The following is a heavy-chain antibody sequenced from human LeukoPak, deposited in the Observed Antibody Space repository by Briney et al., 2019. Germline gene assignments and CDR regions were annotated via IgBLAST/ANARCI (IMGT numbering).Heavy chain of an antibody. D-gene: IGHD3-3*01. CDR1: GYTFTSYD. V-gene: IGHV1-8*01. Sequence: ASVKVSCKASGYTFTSYDINWVRQATGQGLEWMGWMNPNSGNTGYAQKFQGRVTMTRNTSISTAYMELSSLRSEDTAVYYCARAIGSYDFWSGYHSYGMDVWGQGTTVTVSS. CDR3: ARAIGSYDFWSGYHSYGMDV. J-gene: IGHJ6*02. CDR2: MNPNSGNT.